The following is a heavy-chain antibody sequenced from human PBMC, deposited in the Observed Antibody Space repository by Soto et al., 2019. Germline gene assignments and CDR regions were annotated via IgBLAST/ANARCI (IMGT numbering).Heavy chain of an antibody. Sequence: QVQLQESGPGLVKPSETLSLTCTVSGGSISSYYWSWIRQPPGKGLEWIGYIYYSGSTNYNPSLKSRVTISVDTSKNQFSLKLSSVTAADTAVYYCARLYPPLADYYYYYMDVWGKGTTVTVSS. D-gene: IGHD6-6*01. V-gene: IGHV4-59*08. CDR2: IYYSGST. CDR3: ARLYPPLADYYYYYMDV. CDR1: GGSISSYY. J-gene: IGHJ6*03.